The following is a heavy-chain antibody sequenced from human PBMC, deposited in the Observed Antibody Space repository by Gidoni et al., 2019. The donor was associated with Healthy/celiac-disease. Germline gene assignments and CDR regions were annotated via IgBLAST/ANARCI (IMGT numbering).Heavy chain of an antibody. V-gene: IGHV4-61*01. CDR3: AGVNRGYHRPGGWFDP. D-gene: IGHD2-2*01. CDR2: IYYSGST. CDR1: GGSVSSGSYY. Sequence: QVQLQESGPGLVKPSETLSLTCTVSGGSVSSGSYYWSWIRQPPGKGLEWIGYIYYSGSTNYNPSLKSRVTISVDTSKNQFSLKLSSVTAADTAVYYCAGVNRGYHRPGGWFDPWGQGTLVTVSS. J-gene: IGHJ5*02.